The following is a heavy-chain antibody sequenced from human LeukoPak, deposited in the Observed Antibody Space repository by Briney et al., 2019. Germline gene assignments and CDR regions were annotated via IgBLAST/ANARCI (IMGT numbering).Heavy chain of an antibody. CDR2: ISRSSTI. CDR3: AREGSSWYVALDAFDI. CDR1: GFTFSSYS. V-gene: IGHV3-48*01. J-gene: IGHJ3*02. D-gene: IGHD6-13*01. Sequence: PGGSLRLSCAASGFTFSSYSMNWVRQAPGKGLEWVSYISRSSTISYADSVKGRFTISRDNAKNSLYLQMNSLRAEDTAVYYCAREGSSWYVALDAFDIWGQGTMVTVSS.